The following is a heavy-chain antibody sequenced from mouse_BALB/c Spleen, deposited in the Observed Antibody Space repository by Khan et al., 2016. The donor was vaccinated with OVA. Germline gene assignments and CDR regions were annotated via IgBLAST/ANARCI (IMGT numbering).Heavy chain of an antibody. CDR3: AIHLTGSFAY. Sequence: VQLKESGGDLVKPGGSLKLSCAASGFTFSNYGMSWVRQTPDKRLEWVATISSGGDYTYYPDSVKGRFTIFRDNAKNTLYLQMSSLKSEDTAMYHCAIHLTGSFAYWGQGTLVTVSA. CDR1: GFTFSNYG. V-gene: IGHV5-6*01. CDR2: ISSGGDYT. J-gene: IGHJ3*01. D-gene: IGHD4-1*01.